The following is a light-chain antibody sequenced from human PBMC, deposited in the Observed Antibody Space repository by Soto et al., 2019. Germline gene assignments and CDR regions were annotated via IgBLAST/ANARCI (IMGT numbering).Light chain of an antibody. J-gene: IGKJ2*01. V-gene: IGKV3-20*01. CDR1: QSVSSSY. Sequence: EIVLTQSPGTLSLSPGERATLSCRASQSVSSSYFGWYQQKPDDAPRLLIYGASNRVTGITDRFSGSGSGTDFTLTISRLEPEDFAVYYCQHYGSSPTFGQGTKLEIK. CDR2: GAS. CDR3: QHYGSSPT.